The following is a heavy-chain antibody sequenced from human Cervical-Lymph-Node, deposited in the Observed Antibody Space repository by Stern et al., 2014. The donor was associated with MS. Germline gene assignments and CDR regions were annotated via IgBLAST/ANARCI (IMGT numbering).Heavy chain of an antibody. D-gene: IGHD6-19*01. J-gene: IGHJ4*02. CDR2: IFPHDSDT. CDR3: ARHGPSTGLMSPFDS. Sequence: VQLGQSGAEVKKPGESLKIACQSSGLRFSTHWIAWVRQKPGRGLEWMGGIFPHDSDTRYGPSFEGQVTISADQSPNTAYLQWSSLKTSDTAIYYCARHGPSTGLMSPFDSWGQGTLLTVSS. CDR1: GLRFSTHW. V-gene: IGHV5-51*01.